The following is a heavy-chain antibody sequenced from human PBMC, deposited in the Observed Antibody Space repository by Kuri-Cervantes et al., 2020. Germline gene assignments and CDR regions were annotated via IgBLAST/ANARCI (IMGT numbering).Heavy chain of an antibody. D-gene: IGHD1-1*01. CDR3: ARCGSERCGYFQH. CDR1: GYSISSGYY. V-gene: IGHV4-38-2*02. J-gene: IGHJ1*01. CDR2: IYHSGSA. Sequence: GSLRLSCTVSGYSISSGYYWGWIRQPPGKGLEWIGNIYHSGSAYYNPSLKSRVTISVDTSKNQFSLKLSSVTAADTAVYYCARCGSERCGYFQHWGQGTLVTVSS.